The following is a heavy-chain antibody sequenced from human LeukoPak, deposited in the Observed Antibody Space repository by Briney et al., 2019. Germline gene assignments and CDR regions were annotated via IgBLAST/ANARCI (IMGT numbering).Heavy chain of an antibody. CDR3: ARAPNHGAFDI. CDR2: ISPKNGVT. J-gene: IGHJ3*02. V-gene: IGHV1-2*02. Sequence: ASVKVSCKAYGYTFSDYFIHWMRQAPGQGLEWMGWISPKNGVTRYAQKFQGRVTMTRDTSINTAYMEVSSLKSDDTAVYYCARAPNHGAFDIWGQGTMVTVSS. D-gene: IGHD2-8*01. CDR1: GYTFSDYF.